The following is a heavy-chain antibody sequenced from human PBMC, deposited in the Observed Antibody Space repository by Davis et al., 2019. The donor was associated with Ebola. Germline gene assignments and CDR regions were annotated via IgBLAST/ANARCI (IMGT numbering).Heavy chain of an antibody. CDR2: ISAYNGNT. CDR1: GGTFSSYA. CDR3: ARARTWGSGWSYYYYGMDV. J-gene: IGHJ6*02. Sequence: ASVKVSCKASGGTFSSYAISWVRLAPGQGLEWMGWISAYNGNTNYAQKLQGRVTMTTDTSTSTAYMELRSLRSDDTAVYYCARARTWGSGWSYYYYGMDVWGQGTTVTVSS. V-gene: IGHV1-18*01. D-gene: IGHD6-19*01.